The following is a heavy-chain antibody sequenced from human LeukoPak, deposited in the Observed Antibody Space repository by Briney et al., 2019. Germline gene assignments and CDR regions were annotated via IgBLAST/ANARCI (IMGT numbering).Heavy chain of an antibody. CDR3: VRNSGELGA. CDR2: IYSAGDT. V-gene: IGHV3-53*01. Sequence: GGSLRLSCAASGFTVSNNYMSWVGRAAGKGLEWVALIYSAGDTYYADSVKGRFTISRDNSKNTLHLQMNSLRAEDTAVYYCVRNSGELGAWGQGTMVTVSS. D-gene: IGHD2-21*01. CDR1: GFTVSNNY. J-gene: IGHJ5*02.